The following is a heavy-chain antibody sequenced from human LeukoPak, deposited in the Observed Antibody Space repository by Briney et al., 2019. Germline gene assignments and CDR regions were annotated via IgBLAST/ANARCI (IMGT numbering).Heavy chain of an antibody. CDR3: ARDGGGNRNFDY. D-gene: IGHD4-23*01. J-gene: IGHJ4*02. CDR1: GGSISSGGYY. CDR2: IYHSGST. Sequence: SETLSLTCTVSGGSISSGGYYWSWIRRPPGKGLEWIGYIYHSGSTYYNPSLKSRVTISVDRSKNQFSLRLTSVTAADTAVYYCARDGGGNRNFDYWGQGTLVTVSS. V-gene: IGHV4-30-2*01.